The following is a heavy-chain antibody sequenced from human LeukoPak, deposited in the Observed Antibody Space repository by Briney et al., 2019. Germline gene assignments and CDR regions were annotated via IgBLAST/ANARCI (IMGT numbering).Heavy chain of an antibody. CDR2: ISGSGGST. J-gene: IGHJ4*02. CDR1: GFIFSSYA. D-gene: IGHD2-21*02. V-gene: IGHV3-23*01. CDR3: AKRSGDSYYLDS. Sequence: PGGSLRLSCAASGFIFSSYAMTWVRQAPGKGLEWVSSISGSGGSTYYADSVKGRFTTSRDTSKSTLYLQMNSLRAEDTAVYYCAKRSGDSYYLDSWGQGTLVTVSS.